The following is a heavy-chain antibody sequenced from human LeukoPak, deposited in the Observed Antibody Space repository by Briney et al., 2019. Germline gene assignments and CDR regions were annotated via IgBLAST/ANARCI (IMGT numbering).Heavy chain of an antibody. CDR2: VDPSDSYT. CDR1: GYSFTNYL. V-gene: IGHV5-10-1*01. D-gene: IGHD4-17*01. CDR3: ARHDGDYGITSLDY. Sequence: GESLRISCKGSGYSFTNYLISWVRQMPGKGLEWMGRVDPSDSYTNYSPSFRGHVTISADKSVSTAYLQWSSLKASDTATYYCARHDGDYGITSLDYWGQGTLVTVSS. J-gene: IGHJ4*02.